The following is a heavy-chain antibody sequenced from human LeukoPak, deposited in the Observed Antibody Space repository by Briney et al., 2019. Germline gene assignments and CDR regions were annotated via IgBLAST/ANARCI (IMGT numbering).Heavy chain of an antibody. CDR3: ARDLSYYGSHPVDV. D-gene: IGHD3-10*01. CDR2: ISSSSSTI. Sequence: PGGSLRLSCAASGFTFSSYSMNWVRQAPGKGLEWVSYISSSSSTIYYADSVKGRFTISRDNAKNSLYLQMNSLRAEDTAVYYCARDLSYYGSHPVDVWGQGTTVTVSS. V-gene: IGHV3-48*04. CDR1: GFTFSSYS. J-gene: IGHJ6*02.